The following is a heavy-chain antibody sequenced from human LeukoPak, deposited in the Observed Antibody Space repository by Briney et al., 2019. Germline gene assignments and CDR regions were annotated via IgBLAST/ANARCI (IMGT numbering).Heavy chain of an antibody. D-gene: IGHD6-6*01. CDR1: GGSISSGDYY. CDR3: ARGSWSSSIDY. J-gene: IGHJ4*02. Sequence: SETLSLTCTVSGGSISSGDYYWIWIRQPPGKGPEWIGYVYYSGSTYYNPSLKSRVTISGDTSKNQFSLKVNSVTAADTAVYYCARGSWSSSIDYWGQGTLVTVSS. CDR2: VYYSGST. V-gene: IGHV4-30-4*01.